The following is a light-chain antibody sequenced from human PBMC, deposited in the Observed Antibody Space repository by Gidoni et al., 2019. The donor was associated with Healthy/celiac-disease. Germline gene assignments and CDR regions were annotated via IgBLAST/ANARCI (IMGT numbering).Light chain of an antibody. V-gene: IGKV4-1*01. CDR3: QRYCSTPDT. Sequence: SVLYSSNNKNYLAWYQQKPGQPPRLPIYWASTRESAFPDRFSGSGSGTDFTLTISSLQAEDVAVYYCQRYCSTPDTFGQGTKLEIK. CDR1: SVLYSSNNKNY. CDR2: WAS. J-gene: IGKJ2*01.